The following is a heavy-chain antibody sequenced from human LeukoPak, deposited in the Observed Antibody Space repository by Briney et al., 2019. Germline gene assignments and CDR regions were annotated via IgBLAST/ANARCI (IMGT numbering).Heavy chain of an antibody. J-gene: IGHJ4*02. CDR2: ISGSDGST. CDR1: GFTFSSYG. Sequence: GGSLRLSCAASGFTFSSYGMSWVRQAPGKGLEWVSAISGSDGSTYYADSVKGRFTISRDNSKDTLYLQMYSLRAEDTALYYCANAYSSSWCTFWGQGTLVSVSS. V-gene: IGHV3-23*01. D-gene: IGHD6-13*01. CDR3: ANAYSSSWCTF.